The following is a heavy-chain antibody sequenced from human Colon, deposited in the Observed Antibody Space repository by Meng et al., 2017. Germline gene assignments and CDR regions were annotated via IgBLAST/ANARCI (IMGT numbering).Heavy chain of an antibody. J-gene: IGHJ4*02. CDR2: IDHRGDP. Sequence: HVRLRGWGPGLVKPSGTLSLTCAVSGGSITTNSYWSWVRQSPEKGLEWIGQIDHRGDPYYNPSLKSRVTMSVDRSKSQVSLQLTSVTAADTAVYYCARHGGYYQDYWGQGTLVTVSS. V-gene: IGHV4-4*02. CDR1: GGSITTNSY. D-gene: IGHD4-23*01. CDR3: ARHGGYYQDY.